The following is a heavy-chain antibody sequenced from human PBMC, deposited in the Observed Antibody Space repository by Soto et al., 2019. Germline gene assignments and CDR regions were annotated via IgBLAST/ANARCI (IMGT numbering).Heavy chain of an antibody. Sequence: EVQLVQSGAEVKKPGESLKISCKGSGYSFTSYWIGWVRQMPGKGLECMGIIYPGDSDTRYSPSFQGQGTISADKSIXTAYRQWSSLKASDTAMYYCARAMIRGKSYYGMDVWGQGTTVTVSS. D-gene: IGHD3-10*01. CDR1: GYSFTSYW. J-gene: IGHJ6*02. V-gene: IGHV5-51*03. CDR3: ARAMIRGKSYYGMDV. CDR2: IYPGDSDT.